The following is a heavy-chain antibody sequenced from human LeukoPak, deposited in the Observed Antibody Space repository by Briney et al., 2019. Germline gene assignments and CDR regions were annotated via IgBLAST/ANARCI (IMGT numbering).Heavy chain of an antibody. V-gene: IGHV1-18*01. Sequence: ASVKVSCKASGYTFTSYGISWVRQAPGQGLEWMGWISAYNGNTNYAQKLQGRVTMTTDTSTSTAYMELSRLRSDDTAVYYCARRLVGATTPDYWGQGTLVTVSS. CDR3: ARRLVGATTPDY. D-gene: IGHD1-26*01. CDR2: ISAYNGNT. CDR1: GYTFTSYG. J-gene: IGHJ4*02.